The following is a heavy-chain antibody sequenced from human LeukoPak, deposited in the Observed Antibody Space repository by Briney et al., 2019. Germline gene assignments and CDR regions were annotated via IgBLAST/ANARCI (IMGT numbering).Heavy chain of an antibody. CDR1: GFTFAIHA. CDR3: AKDSYVSGRPLHTFDV. CDR2: ISGDGASR. Sequence: GGSLRLSCAASGFTFAIHAMTWVRQAPGKGLEWVSGISGDGASRHYAESVKGQFTISRDNSQNTLFLQMNSLRVEATAIDYCAKDSYVSGRPLHTFDVWGQGTMVTVSS. V-gene: IGHV3-23*01. J-gene: IGHJ3*01. D-gene: IGHD3-10*01.